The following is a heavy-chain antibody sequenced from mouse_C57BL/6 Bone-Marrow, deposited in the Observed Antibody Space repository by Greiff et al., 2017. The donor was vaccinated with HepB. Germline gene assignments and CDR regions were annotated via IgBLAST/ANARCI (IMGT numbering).Heavy chain of an antibody. CDR1: GYTFTSYW. D-gene: IGHD2-1*01. V-gene: IGHV1-69*01. Sequence: QVQLQQPGAELVMPGASVKLSCKASGYTFTSYWMHWVKQRPGQGLEWIGEIDPSDSYTNYNQKFKGKSTLTVYKSSSTAYMQLSSLTSEDSAVYYCARRDGKDYFDYWGQGTTLTVSS. J-gene: IGHJ2*01. CDR3: ARRDGKDYFDY. CDR2: IDPSDSYT.